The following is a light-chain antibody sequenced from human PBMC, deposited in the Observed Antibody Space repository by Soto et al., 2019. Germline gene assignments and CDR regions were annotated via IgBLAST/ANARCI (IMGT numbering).Light chain of an antibody. CDR3: SSYTSTSTLYV. CDR2: DVS. J-gene: IGLJ1*01. Sequence: QSALTQPASVSGSPGQSITISCTGTSSDIGGYNYVSWYQQLPGKVPKLIIYDVSNRPSGGSDRFSGSKSGNAASLTISGLQDEDEADYYCSSYTSTSTLYVFGTGTKLTVL. V-gene: IGLV2-14*03. CDR1: SSDIGGYNY.